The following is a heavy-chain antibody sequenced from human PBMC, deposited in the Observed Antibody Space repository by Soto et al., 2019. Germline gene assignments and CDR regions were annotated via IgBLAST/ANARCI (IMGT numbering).Heavy chain of an antibody. V-gene: IGHV3-23*01. CDR1: GFTFSSYA. J-gene: IGHJ4*02. D-gene: IGHD3-22*01. CDR3: AKKGLNYDSSGYYSHFDY. Sequence: PGGSLRLSCAASGFTFSSYAMSWVRQAPGKGLEWVSAISGSGGSTYYADSVKGRFTISRDNSKNTLYLQMNSLRAEDTAVYYCAKKGLNYDSSGYYSHFDYWGQGTLVTVSS. CDR2: ISGSGGST.